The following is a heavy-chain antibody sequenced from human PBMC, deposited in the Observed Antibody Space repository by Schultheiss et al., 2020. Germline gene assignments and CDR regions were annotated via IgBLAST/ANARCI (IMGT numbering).Heavy chain of an antibody. CDR2: ISYDGSNK. CDR3: ARGRISVALATFDS. CDR1: GFTFSSYG. Sequence: GGSLRLSCAASGFTFSSYGMHWVRQAPGKGLEWVAVISYDGSNKYYSDSVKGRFTISRDNSKDTLYLQMNSLRAEDTAVYYCARGRISVALATFDSWGQGTLVTVSS. V-gene: IGHV3-33*05. D-gene: IGHD6-19*01. J-gene: IGHJ4*02.